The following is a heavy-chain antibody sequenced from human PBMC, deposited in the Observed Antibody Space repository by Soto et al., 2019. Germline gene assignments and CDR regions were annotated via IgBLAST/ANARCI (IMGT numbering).Heavy chain of an antibody. CDR1: GGSISSGGYY. V-gene: IGHV4-31*03. D-gene: IGHD4-17*01. CDR3: ARGSTGDYSWFDP. J-gene: IGHJ5*02. CDR2: IYYSGST. Sequence: QVQLQESGPGLVKPSQTLSLTCTVSGGSISSGGYYWSWIRQHPGKGLEWIGYIYYSGSTYYNPSLKSRVTISVDPSKNQFSLKLSSVTAADTAVYYCARGSTGDYSWFDPWGQGTLVTVSS.